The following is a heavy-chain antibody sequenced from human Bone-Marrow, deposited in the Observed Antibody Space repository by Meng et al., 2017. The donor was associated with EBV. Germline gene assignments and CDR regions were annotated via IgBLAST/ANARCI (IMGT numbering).Heavy chain of an antibody. Sequence: RGEAGAGLKKHGASVRVSCKASGYTFTSNDINWVRQATGKGLEWMGWMNPNRGNTGYAQKFQGRVTLTRNTSISTAYMELSSLRSEDTAVYYCARGSDYGDYQPLGYWGQGTLVTVSS. CDR2: MNPNRGNT. CDR3: ARGSDYGDYQPLGY. J-gene: IGHJ4*02. V-gene: IGHV1-8*01. D-gene: IGHD4-17*01. CDR1: GYTFTSND.